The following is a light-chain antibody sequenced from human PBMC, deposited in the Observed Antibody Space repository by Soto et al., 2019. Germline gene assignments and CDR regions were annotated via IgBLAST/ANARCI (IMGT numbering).Light chain of an antibody. Sequence: DIQMTQSPSSLSASVGDRVTITCQARQYISNYLNWFQQKPGKPPNLLINDSSNLETGVPSRFTGSGYGNDFTFTIDRLQPEDIATYYCQQSDSPPLSFGGGTKVEIK. V-gene: IGKV1-33*01. CDR1: QYISNY. J-gene: IGKJ4*01. CDR2: DSS. CDR3: QQSDSPPLS.